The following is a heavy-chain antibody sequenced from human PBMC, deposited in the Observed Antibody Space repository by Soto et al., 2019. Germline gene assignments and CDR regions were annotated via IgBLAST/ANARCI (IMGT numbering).Heavy chain of an antibody. V-gene: IGHV1-8*02. Sequence: ASVKVSCKASGYTFTIYGISWVRQTSGQGLEWMGWMNPSGTNTGYTQKFQGRATFSWNTPTTTAYMELTSLTSEDTAVYYCARYRTIAPLAFDIWGQGTIVTVSS. D-gene: IGHD3-9*01. CDR1: GYTFTIYG. CDR2: MNPSGTNT. J-gene: IGHJ3*02. CDR3: ARYRTIAPLAFDI.